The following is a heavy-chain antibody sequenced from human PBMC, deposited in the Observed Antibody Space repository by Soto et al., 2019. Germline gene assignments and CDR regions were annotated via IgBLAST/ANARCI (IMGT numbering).Heavy chain of an antibody. CDR3: ASQRLGDDSRASPFVY. CDR1: GYTFTAYS. J-gene: IGHJ4*02. D-gene: IGHD3-16*01. Sequence: QVQLVQSGAEVKKPGASVKVSCKASGYTFTAYSIHWVRQAPGQGLEWLGWINPNSGGANYAQKFQGWVTMTGDTSISTADRELSRLSSDDTAVYYCASQRLGDDSRASPFVYWGQGTLVTVSA. V-gene: IGHV1-2*04. CDR2: INPNSGGA.